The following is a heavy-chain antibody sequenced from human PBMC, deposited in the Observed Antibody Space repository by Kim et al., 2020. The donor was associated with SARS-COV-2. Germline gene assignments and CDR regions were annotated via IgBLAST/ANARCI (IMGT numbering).Heavy chain of an antibody. V-gene: IGHV3-72*01. J-gene: IGHJ6*02. CDR2: TRNKANSYTT. Sequence: GGSLRLSCAASGFTFSDHYMDWVRQAPGKGLEWVGRTRNKANSYTTEYAASVKGRFTISRDDSKNSLYLQMNSLKTEDTAVYYCAREEIYGSGSYPYYYYYGMDVWGQGTTVTVSS. D-gene: IGHD3-10*01. CDR3: AREEIYGSGSYPYYYYYGMDV. CDR1: GFTFSDHY.